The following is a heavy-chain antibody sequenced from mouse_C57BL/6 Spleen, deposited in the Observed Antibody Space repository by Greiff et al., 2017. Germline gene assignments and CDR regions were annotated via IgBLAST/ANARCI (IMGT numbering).Heavy chain of an antibody. D-gene: IGHD2-4*01. Sequence: QVQLKESGAELVKPGASVKLSCKASGYTFTEYTIHWVKQRSGQGLEWIGWFYPGSGSIKYNEKFKDKATLTADKSSSTVYMELNRLTSEDSAVYFCARHEEGDYGVEYAMDYWGQGTSVTVSS. CDR1: GYTFTEYT. V-gene: IGHV1-62-2*01. CDR2: FYPGSGSI. CDR3: ARHEEGDYGVEYAMDY. J-gene: IGHJ4*01.